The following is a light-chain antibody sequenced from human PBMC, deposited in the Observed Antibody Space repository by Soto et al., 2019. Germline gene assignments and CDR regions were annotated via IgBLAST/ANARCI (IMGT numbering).Light chain of an antibody. CDR2: EDI. CDR3: CSYAGGTSVV. Sequence: QAVLTKPASVSGSPGQSITISCTGTSSDVGSYNLVSWYQQHPGKAPKLMIYEDIERPSGVSNRFSGSKSGNTASLTISGLQTEDEADYYCCSYAGGTSVVFGGGTKLTVL. J-gene: IGLJ2*01. V-gene: IGLV2-23*01. CDR1: SSDVGSYNL.